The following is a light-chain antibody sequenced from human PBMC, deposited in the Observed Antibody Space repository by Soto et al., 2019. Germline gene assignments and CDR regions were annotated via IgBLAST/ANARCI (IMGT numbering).Light chain of an antibody. J-gene: IGKJ2*01. CDR1: QSVTSSH. Sequence: IVLTQTPGTLSLSPGERATLSCRASQSVTSSHLAWYQQKPGQAPRLLIYGASTRATGIPDRFSGSGSDTDFSLTIRRLDPEDFAMYYCLLYFSPDRYTFGPGTKVQSK. CDR3: LLYFSPDRYT. V-gene: IGKV3-20*01. CDR2: GAS.